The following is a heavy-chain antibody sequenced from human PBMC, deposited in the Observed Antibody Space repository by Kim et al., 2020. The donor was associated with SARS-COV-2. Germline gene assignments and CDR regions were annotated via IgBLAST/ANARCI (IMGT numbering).Heavy chain of an antibody. J-gene: IGHJ4*02. D-gene: IGHD3-22*01. V-gene: IGHV3-30*02. Sequence: KGQFTISRDNSKNTLYLQMNSQRAEDTAVYYCAKSRTYYYDSSGYYNFDYWGQGTLVTVSS. CDR3: AKSRTYYYDSSGYYNFDY.